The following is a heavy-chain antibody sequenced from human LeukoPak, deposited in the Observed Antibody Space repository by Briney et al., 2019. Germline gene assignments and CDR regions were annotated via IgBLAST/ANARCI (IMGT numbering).Heavy chain of an antibody. D-gene: IGHD5-18*01. Sequence: SETLSLTCAVSGYSISSGYYWSWIRQPPGKGLEWIGEINHSGSTNYNPSLKSRVTISVDTSKNQFSLELSSVTAADTAVYYCARGRIQLWFVVRSDGKYNWFDPWGQGTLVTVSS. CDR1: GYSISSGYY. J-gene: IGHJ5*02. V-gene: IGHV4-34*01. CDR2: INHSGST. CDR3: ARGRIQLWFVVRSDGKYNWFDP.